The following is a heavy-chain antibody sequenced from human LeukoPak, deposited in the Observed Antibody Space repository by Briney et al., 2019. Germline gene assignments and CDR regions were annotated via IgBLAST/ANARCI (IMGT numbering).Heavy chain of an antibody. CDR2: VHLSGRT. J-gene: IGHJ4*02. CDR1: GGSISTTNW. V-gene: IGHV4-4*02. CDR3: AREGGPYRPLDY. Sequence: PSETLSLTCGVSGGSISTTNWWTWVRQPPGEGLEWIGEVHLSGRTHYNPSLESRVTMSVDMSENHISLRLTSVTAADTAVYYCAREGGPYRPLDYSGQGTPVTVSS.